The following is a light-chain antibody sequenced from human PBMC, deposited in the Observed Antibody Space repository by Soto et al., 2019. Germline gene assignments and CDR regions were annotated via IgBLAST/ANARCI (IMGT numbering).Light chain of an antibody. Sequence: QSVLSHPASVSSAPRQSIPRSCTGTSSNVGAYNYDSWYQQYPGEAPKVIIFDVSHRPAGVSNRFSGSKSGNTASLTISGLQTQDEADYYCSSYTSATTYVFGTGTKVTVL. J-gene: IGLJ1*01. CDR2: DVS. CDR3: SSYTSATTYV. CDR1: SSNVGAYNY. V-gene: IGLV2-14*01.